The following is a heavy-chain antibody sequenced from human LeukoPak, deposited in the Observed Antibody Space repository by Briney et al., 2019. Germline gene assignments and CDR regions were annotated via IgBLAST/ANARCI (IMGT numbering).Heavy chain of an antibody. J-gene: IGHJ4*02. CDR2: IYHSGST. Sequence: PSETLSLTCAVSGGSISSSNWWSWVRQPPGKGLEWIGEIYHSGSTNYNPSLKSRVTISVDKSRNQFSLKLSSLTAADTAAYYCARAAYCGGDCYLFDYWGQGTLVTVFS. D-gene: IGHD2-21*02. V-gene: IGHV4-4*02. CDR1: GGSISSSNW. CDR3: ARAAYCGGDCYLFDY.